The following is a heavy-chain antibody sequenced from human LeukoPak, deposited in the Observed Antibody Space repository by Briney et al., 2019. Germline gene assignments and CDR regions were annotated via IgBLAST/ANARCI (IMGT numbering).Heavy chain of an antibody. J-gene: IGHJ5*02. CDR3: ARGRPVAGANWFDP. D-gene: IGHD6-13*01. CDR1: DGSFSGYS. Sequence: SETLSLTCAVYDGSFSGYSWSWIRQPPGKGLEWIGEINHSGSTNYNPSLKSRVTVSVDTSKNQFSLKLSSVTAADTAVYYCARGRPVAGANWFDPWGQGALVTVPS. CDR2: INHSGST. V-gene: IGHV4-34*01.